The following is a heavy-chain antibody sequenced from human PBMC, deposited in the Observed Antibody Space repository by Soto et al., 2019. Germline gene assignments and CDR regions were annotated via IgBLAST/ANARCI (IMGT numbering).Heavy chain of an antibody. CDR2: INHSGST. V-gene: IGHV4-34*01. J-gene: IGHJ4*02. Sequence: ETLSLTCAVYGGSFSGYYWSWIRQPAGKGLEWIGEINHSGSTNYNPSLKSRDTISVDTSKNQFSLKLSSVTAADTAVYYCARGLRASYYYDSSGLRYWGQGTLVTVSS. CDR3: ARGLRASYYYDSSGLRY. D-gene: IGHD3-22*01. CDR1: GGSFSGYY.